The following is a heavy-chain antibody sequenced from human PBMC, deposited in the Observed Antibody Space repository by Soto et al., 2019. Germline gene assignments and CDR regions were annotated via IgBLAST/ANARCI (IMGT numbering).Heavy chain of an antibody. CDR2: INPNSGDT. CDR3: AREGIATTGSGAHDS. V-gene: IGHV1-2*02. J-gene: IGHJ4*02. Sequence: ASVKVSCKASGGTFSSYAISWVRQAPGQGLEWMGGINPNSGDTHFAQKFQGRVTMTSDTSISTAYMELSRLRSDDTAVYYCAREGIATTGSGAHDSWGQGTLVTVSS. CDR1: GGTFSSYA. D-gene: IGHD1-1*01.